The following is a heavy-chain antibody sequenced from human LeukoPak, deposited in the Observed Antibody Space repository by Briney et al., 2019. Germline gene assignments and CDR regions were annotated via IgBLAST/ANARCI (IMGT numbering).Heavy chain of an antibody. CDR2: ISYDGSNK. V-gene: IGHV3-30*03. J-gene: IGHJ4*02. CDR3: ARAFPRGELPFDY. D-gene: IGHD1-26*01. Sequence: PGGSLRLSCAASGFTFSSYGMHWVRQAPGKGLEWVAVISYDGSNKYYADSVKGRFTISRDNSKNTLYLQMNSLRAEDTAVYYCARAFPRGELPFDYWGQGTLATVSS. CDR1: GFTFSSYG.